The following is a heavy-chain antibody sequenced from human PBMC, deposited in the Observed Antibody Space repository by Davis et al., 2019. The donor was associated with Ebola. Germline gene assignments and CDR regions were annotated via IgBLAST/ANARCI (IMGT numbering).Heavy chain of an antibody. Sequence: ASVTVSCKASGYTFTSYYMHWVRQAPGQGLEWMGIINPSGGSTSYAQKFQGRVTMTRNTSISTAYMELSSLRSEDTAVYYCARGSMTTVTTWIWYFDLWGRGTLVTVSS. J-gene: IGHJ2*01. CDR3: ARGSMTTVTTWIWYFDL. V-gene: IGHV1-46*01. CDR1: GYTFTSYY. D-gene: IGHD4-17*01. CDR2: INPSGGST.